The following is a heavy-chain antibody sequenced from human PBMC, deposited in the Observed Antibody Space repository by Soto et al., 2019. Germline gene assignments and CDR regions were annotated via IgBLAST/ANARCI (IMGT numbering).Heavy chain of an antibody. Sequence: SETLSLTCTVSGASISSSYWSWIRQSPERGLEWIAYVYHTGATNYNPSLKSRVTISLDTSKGQFSLNLTSLTTADTAVYFCARGGNRYSNVASGVGGFDFWGQGSLVTVSS. CDR3: ARGGNRYSNVASGVGGFDF. J-gene: IGHJ4*02. CDR2: VYHTGAT. CDR1: GASISSSY. V-gene: IGHV4-59*01. D-gene: IGHD5-12*01.